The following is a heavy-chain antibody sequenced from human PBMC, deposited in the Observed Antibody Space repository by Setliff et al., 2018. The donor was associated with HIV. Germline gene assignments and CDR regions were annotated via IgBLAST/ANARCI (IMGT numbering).Heavy chain of an antibody. J-gene: IGHJ1*01. Sequence: PSETLSLTCSVSGGSVSSSSHYWGWIRQPPGKGLEWIGSIYYSGSTYYNPSLKSRLTISVDTSNNQFSLKLTSVTDADTAVYYCARQGYNHDSSGYLIPAGYFQHWGQGTLVTVSS. CDR2: IYYSGST. CDR3: ARQGYNHDSSGYLIPAGYFQH. D-gene: IGHD3-22*01. CDR1: GGSVSSSSHY. V-gene: IGHV4-39*01.